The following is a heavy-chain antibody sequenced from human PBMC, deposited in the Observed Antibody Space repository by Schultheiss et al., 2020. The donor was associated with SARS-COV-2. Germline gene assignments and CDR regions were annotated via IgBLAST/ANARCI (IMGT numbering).Heavy chain of an antibody. Sequence: GESLKISCAASGFTFSSYGMHWVRQAPGKGLEWVAVIWYDGSNKYYADSVKGRFTISRDNSKNTLYLQMNSLRAEDTAVYYCARDVDTAMVPLNYYYYGMDVWGQGTTVTVSS. D-gene: IGHD5-18*01. J-gene: IGHJ6*02. CDR2: IWYDGSNK. CDR1: GFTFSSYG. V-gene: IGHV3-33*01. CDR3: ARDVDTAMVPLNYYYYGMDV.